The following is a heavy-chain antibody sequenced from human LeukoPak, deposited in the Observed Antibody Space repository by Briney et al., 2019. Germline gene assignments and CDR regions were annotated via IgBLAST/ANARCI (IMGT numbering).Heavy chain of an antibody. J-gene: IGHJ3*02. CDR2: IYTSGST. V-gene: IGHV4-61*02. D-gene: IGHD6-19*01. CDR3: ARGRGLVTRDAFDI. CDR1: GGSISSGSYY. Sequence: SQTLSLTCTVSGGSISSGSYYWSWIRQPAGKGLEWIGRIYTSGSTNYNPSLKSRVTISVDTSKNQFSLKLSSVTAADTAVYYCARGRGLVTRDAFDIWGQGTMVTVSS.